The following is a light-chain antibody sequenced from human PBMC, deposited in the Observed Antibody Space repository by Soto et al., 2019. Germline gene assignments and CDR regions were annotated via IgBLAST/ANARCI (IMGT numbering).Light chain of an antibody. CDR2: GAS. CDR1: QSITSSY. CDR3: QQYGSSPWT. V-gene: IGKV3-20*01. Sequence: ETVLTHSPVTLPLSPGERATLSCRASQSITSSYLAWYQQKPGQAPRLLIYGASGRATGIPDRFSGSGSGTDFTLTIKRLEPEDFAVYYCQQYGSSPWTFGQGTKVDIK. J-gene: IGKJ1*01.